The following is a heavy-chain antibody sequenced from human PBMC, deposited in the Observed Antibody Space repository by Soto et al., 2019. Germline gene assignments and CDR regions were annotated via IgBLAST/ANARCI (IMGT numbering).Heavy chain of an antibody. CDR2: IWDDGGNK. D-gene: IGHD1-26*01. V-gene: IGHV3-33*01. CDR3: ARSSGSYFAAFYAT. J-gene: IGHJ4*02. Sequence: QAQLEESGGGVVQPGTSLRLSCSASSFSFSSSGMHWVRQPPGKGLEWVAAIWDDGGNKYYADSVRGRFTISRDNSKNTLFLQMNSLRAEDTALYYCARSSGSYFAAFYATWGQGTLVSVSS. CDR1: SFSFSSSG.